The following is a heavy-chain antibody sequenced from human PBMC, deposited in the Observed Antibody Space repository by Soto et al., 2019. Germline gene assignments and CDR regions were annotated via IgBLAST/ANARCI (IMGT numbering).Heavy chain of an antibody. CDR1: GFTFSSYS. J-gene: IGHJ3*02. D-gene: IGHD4-17*01. CDR3: ARDYQTVTTEYDAFDI. Sequence: GGSLRLSCAASGFTFSSYSMNWVRQAPGKGLEWVSSISSSSSYIYYADSVKGRFTISRDNAKNSLYLQMNSLRAEDTAVYYCARDYQTVTTEYDAFDIWGQGTMVTVSS. CDR2: ISSSSSYI. V-gene: IGHV3-21*01.